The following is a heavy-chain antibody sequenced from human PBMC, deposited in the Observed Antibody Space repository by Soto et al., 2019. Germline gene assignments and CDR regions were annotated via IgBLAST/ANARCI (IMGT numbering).Heavy chain of an antibody. CDR1: PFTFRSYS. CDR3: ARSCNGGACYSESLDY. CDR2: ISYDGSKE. Sequence: GGSLRLSCAASPFTFRSYSMHWVRQAPGKGLEWVTSISYDGSKESYADSVKGRFAVSRDNSKNTLYLQMNSLRPEDTAVYYCARSCNGGACYSESLDYWGQGTQVTVSP. D-gene: IGHD2-15*01. J-gene: IGHJ4*02. V-gene: IGHV3-30*09.